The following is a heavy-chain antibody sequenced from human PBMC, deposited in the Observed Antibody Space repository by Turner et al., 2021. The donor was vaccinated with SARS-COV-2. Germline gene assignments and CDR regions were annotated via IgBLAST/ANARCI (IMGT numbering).Heavy chain of an antibody. CDR3: MRHDHYGSASINWFNS. J-gene: IGHJ5*01. V-gene: IGHV4-39*01. CDR1: GDSISTSHDY. D-gene: IGHD3-10*01. CDR2: IYYSGRT. Sequence: QLQLQESGPGLVRPSETLSLIGTVSGDSISTSHDYWGWIRQPPGKGLEWIGSIYYSGRTFYNPSVKSRVTISVDTSKNDFSLQLSSVTAADTAVYYCMRHDHYGSASINWFNSWGQGTLVTVSS.